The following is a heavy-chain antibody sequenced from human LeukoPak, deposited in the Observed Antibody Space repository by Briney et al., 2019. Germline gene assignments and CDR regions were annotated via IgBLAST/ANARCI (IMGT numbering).Heavy chain of an antibody. Sequence: PGGPLRLSCAASGFTFSSYAMSWVRQAPGKGLEWVSAISGSGGSTYYADSVKGRFTISRDNSKNTLYLQMNSLRDEDTAVYYCARDPSDGTKAFDDWGQGTLVTVSS. J-gene: IGHJ4*02. V-gene: IGHV3-23*01. CDR3: ARDPSDGTKAFDD. CDR2: ISGSGGST. CDR1: GFTFSSYA.